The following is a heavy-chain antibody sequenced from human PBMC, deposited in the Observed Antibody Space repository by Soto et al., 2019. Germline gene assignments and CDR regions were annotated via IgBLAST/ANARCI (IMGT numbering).Heavy chain of an antibody. CDR3: ARAFAAMAPGFDP. D-gene: IGHD5-18*01. CDR1: GGSFSNYY. J-gene: IGHJ5*02. CDR2: INQSGST. V-gene: IGHV4-34*01. Sequence: SETLSLTCAVYGGSFSNYYWSWIRQPPGKGLEWIGEINQSGSTNHNPSLKSRVTISVDTSKNQFSLKLSSVTAADTAVYYCARAFAAMAPGFDPWGQGTLVTVSS.